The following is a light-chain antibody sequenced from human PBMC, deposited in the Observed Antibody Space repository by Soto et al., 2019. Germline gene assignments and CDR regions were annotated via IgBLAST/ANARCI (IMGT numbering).Light chain of an antibody. V-gene: IGLV2-23*02. CDR2: EVV. CDR1: SSDVGPYNL. CDR3: CSYAGSSMFV. J-gene: IGLJ2*01. Sequence: QSALTQPASVSGSPGQSITISCTGSSSDVGPYNLVSWYQHHPGKAPKLMISEVVKRPSGVSNRFSGSKSGNTASLTISGLQAEDEADHYCCSYAGSSMFVFGGGTKLTVL.